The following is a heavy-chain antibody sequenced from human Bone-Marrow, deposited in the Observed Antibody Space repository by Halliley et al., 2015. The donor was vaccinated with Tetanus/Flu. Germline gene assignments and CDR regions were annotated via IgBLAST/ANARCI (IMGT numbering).Heavy chain of an antibody. Sequence: LEWLAIIKQDGSEIYYVDSVRGRFTISRDNAKNSLYLQMNSLRAEDTAVYYCAGDSGFLIRYWGQGTLVTVSS. CDR2: IKQDGSEI. D-gene: IGHD2-8*01. V-gene: IGHV3-7*04. CDR3: AGDSGFLIRY. J-gene: IGHJ4*02.